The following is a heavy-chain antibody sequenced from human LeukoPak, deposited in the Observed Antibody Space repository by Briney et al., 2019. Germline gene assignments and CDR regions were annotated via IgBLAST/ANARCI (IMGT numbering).Heavy chain of an antibody. CDR1: GFTFSDYY. J-gene: IGHJ4*02. D-gene: IGHD3-22*01. Sequence: GGSLRLSCAASGFTFSDYYMSWVRQAPGKGLEWVANINQDGSEKNYVDSVKGRFTISRDNAKNSLYLEMNSLRAEDMGVYYCARDSRGYPYWGQGTLVTVSS. CDR2: INQDGSEK. V-gene: IGHV3-7*05. CDR3: ARDSRGYPY.